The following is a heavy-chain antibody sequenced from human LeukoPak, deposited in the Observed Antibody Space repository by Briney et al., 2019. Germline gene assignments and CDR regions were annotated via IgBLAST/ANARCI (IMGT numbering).Heavy chain of an antibody. CDR1: GYTFTSYY. D-gene: IGHD4-17*01. Sequence: ASVKVSCKASGYTFTSYYMHWVRQAPGQGLEWMGIINPSGGSTSYAQKFQGRVTMTRDTSTSTVYMELSSLRSEDTAVYYCARDRARTEYGDYAFDYWGQGTLVTVSS. CDR3: ARDRARTEYGDYAFDY. CDR2: INPSGGST. J-gene: IGHJ4*02. V-gene: IGHV1-46*01.